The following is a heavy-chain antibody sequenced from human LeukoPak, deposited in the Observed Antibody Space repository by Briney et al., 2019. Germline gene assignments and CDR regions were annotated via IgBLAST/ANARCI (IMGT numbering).Heavy chain of an antibody. D-gene: IGHD1-1*01. Sequence: GGSLRLSCAASGFTFASYGIQWVRQAPGKGLEWVAVISYDGSNKFYADSVEGRFTISRDNSKNMVYLQMNSLRGDDSAVYYCAKEYKAMSFFDYWGQGTLVTVSS. CDR3: AKEYKAMSFFDY. J-gene: IGHJ4*02. CDR1: GFTFASYG. V-gene: IGHV3-30*18. CDR2: ISYDGSNK.